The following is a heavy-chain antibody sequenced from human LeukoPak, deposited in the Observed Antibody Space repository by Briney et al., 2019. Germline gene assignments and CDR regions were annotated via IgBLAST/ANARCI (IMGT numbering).Heavy chain of an antibody. D-gene: IGHD3-22*01. Sequence: GGSLRLSCAASAFTFTTYSMNWVRQAPGKGLEWLSYISSSSNTIYYADSVKGRFTISRDNAKNSLYLQMNSLRAEDTAVYYCASLIPYYYDSSTYSPGNYWGQGTLVTVSS. V-gene: IGHV3-48*01. CDR1: AFTFTTYS. CDR3: ASLIPYYYDSSTYSPGNY. J-gene: IGHJ4*02. CDR2: ISSSSNTI.